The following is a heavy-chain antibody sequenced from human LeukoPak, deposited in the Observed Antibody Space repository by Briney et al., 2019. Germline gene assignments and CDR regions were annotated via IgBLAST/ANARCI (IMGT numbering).Heavy chain of an antibody. Sequence: SETLSLTCTVSGYSISSDYYWGWIRQPPGKGLEWIGNIYRSGSTYYIPSLKSRVTISVDTSKNQFSLKLSSVTAADTAVYYCAREGVITMIRGVNFGYWGQGTLVTVSS. CDR2: IYRSGST. V-gene: IGHV4-38-2*02. D-gene: IGHD3-10*01. CDR3: AREGVITMIRGVNFGY. J-gene: IGHJ4*02. CDR1: GYSISSDYY.